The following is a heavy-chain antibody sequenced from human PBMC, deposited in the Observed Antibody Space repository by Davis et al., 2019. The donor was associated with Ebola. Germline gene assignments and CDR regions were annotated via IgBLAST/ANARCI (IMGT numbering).Heavy chain of an antibody. D-gene: IGHD4-11*01. CDR1: GFTVSSNY. V-gene: IGHV3-53*05. Sequence: GESLKISCAASGFTVSSNYMSWVRQAPGKGLEWVSTVSSGGSTYYVGSVKGRFTISRDNSKNTLYLQMNSLRPEDTAVYYCARDSDDYSFDYWGQGTLVTVSS. CDR3: ARDSDDYSFDY. CDR2: VSSGGST. J-gene: IGHJ4*02.